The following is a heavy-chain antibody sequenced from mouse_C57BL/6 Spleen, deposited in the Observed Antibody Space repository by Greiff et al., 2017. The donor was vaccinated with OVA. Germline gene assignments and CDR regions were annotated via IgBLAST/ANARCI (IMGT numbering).Heavy chain of an antibody. Sequence: VQLQESGAELVRPGASVTLSCKASGYTFTDYEMHWVKQTPVHGLEWIGAIDPETGGTAYNQKFKGKAILTADKSSSTAYMELRSLTSEDSAVYYCTRYYGNGYAMDYWGQGTSVTVSS. CDR2: IDPETGGT. CDR1: GYTFTDYE. D-gene: IGHD2-1*01. J-gene: IGHJ4*01. CDR3: TRYYGNGYAMDY. V-gene: IGHV1-15*01.